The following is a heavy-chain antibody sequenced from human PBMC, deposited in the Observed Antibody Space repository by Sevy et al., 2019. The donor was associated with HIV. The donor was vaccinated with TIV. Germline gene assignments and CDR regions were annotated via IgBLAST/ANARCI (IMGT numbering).Heavy chain of an antibody. Sequence: SETLSLTCTVSGGSINNYYWSWIRQPPGKGLQWIGYIYYSGSTNYNPSLKSRVTMSVDTSKNQFSLKLSSVTAADTAISYCARESIATVGDFAYWGQGTLVTVSS. D-gene: IGHD6-6*01. CDR2: IYYSGST. V-gene: IGHV4-59*01. CDR1: GGSINNYY. J-gene: IGHJ4*02. CDR3: ARESIATVGDFAY.